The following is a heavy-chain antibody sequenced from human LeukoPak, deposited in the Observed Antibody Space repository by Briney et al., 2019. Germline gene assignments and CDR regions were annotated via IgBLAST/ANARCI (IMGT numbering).Heavy chain of an antibody. Sequence: ASVKVSCKVSGYTLTELSMHWVRQAPGKGLEWMGGFDPEDGETIYAQKFQGRVTMTEDTSTDTAYMELSSLRSEDTAVYYCATDYCGGDCYWAFDIWGQGTMVTVSS. CDR2: FDPEDGET. V-gene: IGHV1-24*01. J-gene: IGHJ3*02. D-gene: IGHD2-21*02. CDR1: GYTLTELS. CDR3: ATDYCGGDCYWAFDI.